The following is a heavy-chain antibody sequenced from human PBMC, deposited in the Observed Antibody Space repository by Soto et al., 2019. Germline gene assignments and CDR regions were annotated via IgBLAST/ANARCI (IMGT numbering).Heavy chain of an antibody. CDR2: IGTAGDT. V-gene: IGHV3-13*01. D-gene: IGHD2-2*01. Sequence: GGSLRLSCAASGFTFSSYDMHWVRQATGKGLEWVSAIGTAGDTYYPGSVKGRFTISRENAKNSLYLQMNSLRAGDTAVYYCARVSRYCSSTSCYYYFDYWGQGTLVTVSS. CDR1: GFTFSSYD. CDR3: ARVSRYCSSTSCYYYFDY. J-gene: IGHJ4*02.